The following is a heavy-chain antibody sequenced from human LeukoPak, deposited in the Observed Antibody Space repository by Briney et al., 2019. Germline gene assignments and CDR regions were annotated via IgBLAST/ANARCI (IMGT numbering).Heavy chain of an antibody. Sequence: SETLSLTCTVSGNSISNYYWSWIRQPPGKGLEWIGYLYFSGSTNYNPSLKSRVTISVDTSKNQFSLKLSSVTAADTAMYYCARGIAGEWLPIWGQGTLVTVPS. D-gene: IGHD3-3*01. CDR2: LYFSGST. V-gene: IGHV4-59*01. CDR3: ARGIAGEWLPI. J-gene: IGHJ4*02. CDR1: GNSISNYY.